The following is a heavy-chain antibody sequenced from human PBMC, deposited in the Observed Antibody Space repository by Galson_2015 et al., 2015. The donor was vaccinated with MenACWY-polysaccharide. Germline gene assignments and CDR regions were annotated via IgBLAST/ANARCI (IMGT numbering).Heavy chain of an antibody. CDR1: GSTFSSFD. CDR3: AREFTGDGSSWYYWYFDL. Sequence: SLRLSCAASGSTFSSFDMHWVRHVIGKGLEWVAAIGTGGDTYYSGSVKGRLTISRENAKNSLYLQMNSLRAGDTAVYYCAREFTGDGSSWYYWYFDLWGRGTLVTVPS. CDR2: IGTGGDT. V-gene: IGHV3-13*01. D-gene: IGHD6-13*01. J-gene: IGHJ2*01.